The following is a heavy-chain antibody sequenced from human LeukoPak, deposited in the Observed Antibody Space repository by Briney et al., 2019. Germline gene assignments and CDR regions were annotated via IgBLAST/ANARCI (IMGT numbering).Heavy chain of an antibody. V-gene: IGHV1-69*04. J-gene: IGHJ4*02. CDR3: ARDHNRRWELLDGYYFDY. D-gene: IGHD1-26*01. CDR2: IIPILGIA. CDR1: GCTFSSYA. Sequence: ASVKVSCKASGCTFSSYAISWVRQAPGQGLEWMGRIIPILGIANNAQKFQGRVTMTRDTSISTAYMELSRLRSDDTGVYYCARDHNRRWELLDGYYFDYWGQGTLVTVSS.